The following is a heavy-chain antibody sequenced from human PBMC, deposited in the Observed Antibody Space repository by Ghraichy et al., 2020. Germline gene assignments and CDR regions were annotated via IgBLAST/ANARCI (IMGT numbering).Heavy chain of an antibody. D-gene: IGHD3-22*01. J-gene: IGHJ6*02. CDR3: ARVTYYYYSSGSKYCFGMDV. V-gene: IGHV3-7*02. Sequence: GGSLRLSCAASGFTFSDSWMSWVRQAPGKGLEWVANIKPDGSERYYVGSVKGRFTFSRDNAENSLYLQMNSLRVEDTAVYYCARVTYYYYSSGSKYCFGMDVWGQGTTVTVSS. CDR2: IKPDGSER. CDR1: GFTFSDSW.